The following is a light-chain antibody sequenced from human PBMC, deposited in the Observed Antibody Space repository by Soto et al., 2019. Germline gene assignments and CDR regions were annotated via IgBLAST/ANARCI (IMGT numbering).Light chain of an antibody. CDR2: EVN. CDR3: SSHPRSINYV. Sequence: QYVLNQPPSASGSPGQSVTISCTGTNNDIGGYTYVSWYQQLPGKAPKLMIYEVNKRPSGIADRFSGSKSGNTASLTVSGLQPEDGVEYFCSSHPRSINYVYGTGTKVTV. J-gene: IGLJ1*01. V-gene: IGLV2-8*01. CDR1: NNDIGGYTY.